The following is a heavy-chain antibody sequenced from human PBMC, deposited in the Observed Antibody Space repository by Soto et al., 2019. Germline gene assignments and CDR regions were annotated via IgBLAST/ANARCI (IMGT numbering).Heavy chain of an antibody. CDR2: ISYDGSNK. CDR1: GFTFSSYG. J-gene: IGHJ4*02. D-gene: IGHD6-13*01. CDR3: AKDPTGYSSSWASGGSFDY. Sequence: GGSLRLSCAASGFTFSSYGMHWVRQAPGKGLEWVAVISYDGSNKYYADSVKGRFTISRDNSKNTLYLQMNSLRAEDTAVYYCAKDPTGYSSSWASGGSFDYWGQGTLVTVSS. V-gene: IGHV3-30*18.